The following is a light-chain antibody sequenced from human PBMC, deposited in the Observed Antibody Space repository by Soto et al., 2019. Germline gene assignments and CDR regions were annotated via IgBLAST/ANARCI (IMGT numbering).Light chain of an antibody. CDR3: QQYHSWPPIT. Sequence: IAVTQIPSTLSVSPGERATLSCRASQSLRSNIAWYQQKPGQAPRLLIYDASNRATGIPARFSGSGSGTDFTLTISRLEPEDFAVYYCQQYHSWPPITFGGGTRVEIK. CDR2: DAS. CDR1: QSLRSN. J-gene: IGKJ5*01. V-gene: IGKV3D-15*01.